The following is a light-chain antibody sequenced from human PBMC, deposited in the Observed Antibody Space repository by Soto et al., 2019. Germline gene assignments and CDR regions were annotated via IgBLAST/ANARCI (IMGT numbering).Light chain of an antibody. CDR3: SSYTSSSTHVV. Sequence: QSVLTQPASMSGSPGQSITISCTGTSSDVGGYNYVSWYQQHPGKAPKLMIYDVSNRPSGVSNRFSGSKSGNTASLTISGLQAEDEADYYWSSYTSSSTHVVFGGGTELTVL. J-gene: IGLJ2*01. CDR1: SSDVGGYNY. V-gene: IGLV2-14*01. CDR2: DVS.